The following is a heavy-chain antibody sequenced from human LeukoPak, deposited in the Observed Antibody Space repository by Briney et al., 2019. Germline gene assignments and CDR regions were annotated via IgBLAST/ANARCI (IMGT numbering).Heavy chain of an antibody. CDR3: ARNSGGLVVVAVGDY. CDR2: INPSGGST. CDR1: GYTFTSYY. D-gene: IGHD2-15*01. Sequence: ASVKVSCKASGYTFTSYYMHWVRQAPGQGLEWMGIINPSGGSTSYAQKFQGRVPMTRDTSTSTVYMELSSLRSEDTAVYYCARNSGGLVVVAVGDYWGQGTLVTVSS. V-gene: IGHV1-46*01. J-gene: IGHJ4*02.